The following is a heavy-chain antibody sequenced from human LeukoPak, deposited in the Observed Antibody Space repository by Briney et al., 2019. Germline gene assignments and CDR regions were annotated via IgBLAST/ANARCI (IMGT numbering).Heavy chain of an antibody. CDR2: IYHSGST. J-gene: IGHJ5*02. Sequence: SETLSLTCTVSGYSISSGYYWGWIRQPPGKGLEWIGSIYHSGSTYYNPSLKSRVTISVDTSKNQSSLKLSSVTAADTAVYYCARSGYSNWFDPWGQGTLVTVSS. V-gene: IGHV4-38-2*02. D-gene: IGHD3-22*01. CDR3: ARSGYSNWFDP. CDR1: GYSISSGYY.